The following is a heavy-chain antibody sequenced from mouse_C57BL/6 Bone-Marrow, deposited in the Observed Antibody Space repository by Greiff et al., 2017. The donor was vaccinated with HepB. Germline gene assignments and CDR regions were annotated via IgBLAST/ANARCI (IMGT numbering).Heavy chain of an antibody. CDR1: GYTFTSYW. D-gene: IGHD4-1*01. J-gene: IGHJ4*01. CDR2: IDPSDSET. Sequence: QVQLQQPGAELVRPGSSVKLSCKASGYTFTSYWMHWVKQRPIQGLEWIGNIDPSDSETHYNQKFKDKATLTVDKSSSTAYMQLSSLTSEDSAVYYCAATGTSYAMDYWGQGTSVTVSS. V-gene: IGHV1-52*01. CDR3: AATGTSYAMDY.